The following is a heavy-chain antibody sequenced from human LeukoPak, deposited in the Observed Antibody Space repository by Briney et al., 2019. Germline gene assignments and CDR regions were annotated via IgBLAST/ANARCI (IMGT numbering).Heavy chain of an antibody. J-gene: IGHJ4*02. Sequence: ASVKVSCKVSGYTSPFYGITWVRQAPGQGLEWMGWISAYNGNTNYAQKLQGRVTMTTDTSTSTAYMELRSLRSDDTAVYYCARVATIGRFEVYYFDYWGQGTLVTVSS. CDR3: ARVATIGRFEVYYFDY. CDR2: ISAYNGNT. V-gene: IGHV1-18*01. D-gene: IGHD5-12*01. CDR1: GYTSPFYG.